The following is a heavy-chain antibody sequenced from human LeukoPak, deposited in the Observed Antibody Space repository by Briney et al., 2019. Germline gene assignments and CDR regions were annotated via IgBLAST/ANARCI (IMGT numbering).Heavy chain of an antibody. CDR3: ARKESEAPGIAAADTDY. CDR1: GGSISSSSYY. V-gene: IGHV4-39*01. CDR2: IYYSGST. J-gene: IGHJ4*02. D-gene: IGHD6-13*01. Sequence: SETLSLTCTVSGGSISSSSYYWGWIRQPPGKGLEWIGSIYYSGSTYYNPSLKSRVTISVDTSKNQFSLKLSSVTAADTAVYYCARKESEAPGIAAADTDYWGQGTLVTVSS.